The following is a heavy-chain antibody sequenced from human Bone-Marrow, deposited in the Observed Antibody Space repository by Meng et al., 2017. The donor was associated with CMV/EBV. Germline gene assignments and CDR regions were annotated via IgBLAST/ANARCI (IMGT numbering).Heavy chain of an antibody. CDR3: ARVVYSSAGSRYFDY. Sequence: SGLTVSSNYMTWVRQAPGQGLEWVSLIYSGGNTYYADSVKGRFTISRDGSRNTLYLQMNSLRDEDTAVYYCARVVYSSAGSRYFDYWGQGTLVTVS. J-gene: IGHJ4*02. CDR2: IYSGGNT. V-gene: IGHV3-53*01. D-gene: IGHD6-19*01. CDR1: GLTVSSNY.